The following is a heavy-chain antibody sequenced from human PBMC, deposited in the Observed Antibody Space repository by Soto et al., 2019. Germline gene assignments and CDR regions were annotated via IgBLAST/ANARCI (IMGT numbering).Heavy chain of an antibody. Sequence: QVQLVESGGGVVQPGRSLRLSCAASGFTFSSYGMHWLRQAPGKGLEWVAVISYDGSNKYYADSVKGRFTISRDNSKNTLYLQMNSLRAEDTAVYYCAKARGYDILGAFDIWGQGTMVTVSS. CDR1: GFTFSSYG. CDR2: ISYDGSNK. V-gene: IGHV3-30*18. CDR3: AKARGYDILGAFDI. D-gene: IGHD3-9*01. J-gene: IGHJ3*02.